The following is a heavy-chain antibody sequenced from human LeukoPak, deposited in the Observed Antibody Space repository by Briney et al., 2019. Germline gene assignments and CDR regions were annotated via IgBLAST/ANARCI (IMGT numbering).Heavy chain of an antibody. V-gene: IGHV3-30*18. J-gene: IGHJ4*02. Sequence: TGGSLRLSCAISGFTFSTHGMHWIRQAPGKGLEGVAIISSDGNNKYYADSVKGRFTISRDNSKNMLYLEMNSLRADDTAVYYCAKDHMAVRVGYIFDYWGQGTLVTVSS. CDR2: ISSDGNNK. CDR3: AKDHMAVRVGYIFDY. CDR1: GFTFSTHG. D-gene: IGHD5-18*01.